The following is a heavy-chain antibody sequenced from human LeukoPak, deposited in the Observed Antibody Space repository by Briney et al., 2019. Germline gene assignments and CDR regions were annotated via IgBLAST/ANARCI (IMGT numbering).Heavy chain of an antibody. V-gene: IGHV1-69*05. Sequence: SVKVSCKASGGTFISYAISWVRQAPGQGLEWMGGIIPIFGTANYAQKFQGRVTITTDESTSTAYMELSSLRSEDTAVYYCASRYGSGSYIYYYYMDVWGKGTTVTVSS. CDR2: IIPIFGTA. J-gene: IGHJ6*03. CDR3: ASRYGSGSYIYYYYMDV. D-gene: IGHD3-10*01. CDR1: GGTFISYA.